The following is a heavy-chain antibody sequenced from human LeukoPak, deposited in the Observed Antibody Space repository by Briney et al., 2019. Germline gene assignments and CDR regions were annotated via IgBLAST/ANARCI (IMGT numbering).Heavy chain of an antibody. CDR3: AKWRYSSGWYEGN. J-gene: IGHJ4*02. D-gene: IGHD6-19*01. CDR2: ISGSGGST. V-gene: IGHV3-23*01. Sequence: GTLSLTCGVSGGSISSTNWWTWVRQPPGKGLEWVSAISGSGGSTYYADSVKGRFTISRDNSKNTLYLQMNSLRAEDTAVYYCAKWRYSSGWYEGNWGQGTLVTVSS. CDR1: GGSISSTNW.